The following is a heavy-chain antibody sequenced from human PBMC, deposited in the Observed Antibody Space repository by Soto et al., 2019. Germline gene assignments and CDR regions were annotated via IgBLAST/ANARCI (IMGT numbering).Heavy chain of an antibody. J-gene: IGHJ4*02. V-gene: IGHV3-23*01. CDR3: AKRPGAGGHFDY. Sequence: VGSLRLSCAASGFTFSSYAMGWVRQGPGKGLEWVAVVSIGGSTHYADSVRGRFTISRDNSKNTLSLQMNSLTAEDTAVYFCAKRPGAGGHFDYWGQGALVTVSS. D-gene: IGHD2-8*02. CDR1: GFTFSSYA. CDR2: VSIGGST.